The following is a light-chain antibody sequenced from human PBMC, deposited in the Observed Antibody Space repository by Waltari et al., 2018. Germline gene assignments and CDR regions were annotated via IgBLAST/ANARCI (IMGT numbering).Light chain of an antibody. CDR3: SSYTSSSTLDV. Sequence: QSALTQPASVSGSPGQSITISCTGTSSDVGGYNYVSWYQQHPGKVPKLMIYDVSNRPSGVSNRFSGSKSGNTASLTISGLQAEDEADYSCSSYTSSSTLDVFGTGTKVTVL. J-gene: IGLJ1*01. CDR1: SSDVGGYNY. CDR2: DVS. V-gene: IGLV2-14*01.